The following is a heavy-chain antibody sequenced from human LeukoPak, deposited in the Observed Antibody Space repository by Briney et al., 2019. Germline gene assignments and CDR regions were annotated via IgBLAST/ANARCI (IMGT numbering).Heavy chain of an antibody. J-gene: IGHJ6*02. CDR1: GFTFGSYS. CDR2: ISSSSSYI. CDR3: ARDYGRSRDYGMDV. Sequence: GGSRRLSCAASGFTFGSYSMNGVRQAPGKGLEWVSSISSSSSYIYYADSVKGRFTISRDNAKNTLYLQMNSLRAEDTAVYYCARDYGRSRDYGMDVGGQGTTVTVSS. D-gene: IGHD3-10*01. V-gene: IGHV3-21*01.